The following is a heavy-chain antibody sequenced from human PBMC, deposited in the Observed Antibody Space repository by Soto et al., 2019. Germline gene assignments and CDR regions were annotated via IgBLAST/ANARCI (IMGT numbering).Heavy chain of an antibody. CDR3: AKGGWGYYYYGMDV. J-gene: IGHJ6*02. CDR2: ISGSGGST. D-gene: IGHD3-16*01. Sequence: EVQLLESGGGLVQPGGSLRLSCAASGFTFSSYAMSWVRQAPGKGLEWVSAISGSGGSTYYADSVKGRFTISRDNSQNTLYLQMNSLRAEDTAVYYCAKGGWGYYYYGMDVWGQGTTVTVSS. CDR1: GFTFSSYA. V-gene: IGHV3-23*01.